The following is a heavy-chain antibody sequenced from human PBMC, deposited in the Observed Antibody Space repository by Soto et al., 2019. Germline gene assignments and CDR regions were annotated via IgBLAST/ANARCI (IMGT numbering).Heavy chain of an antibody. D-gene: IGHD3-3*01. CDR3: ARGPKIRFLEWEGAFDI. CDR2: IYYSGST. V-gene: IGHV4-61*08. Sequence: SETLSLTCTVSGGSISSGVYYWSWIRQHPGKGLEWIGYIYYSGSTYYNPSLKSRVTISVDTSKNQFSLKLSSVTAADTAVYYCARGPKIRFLEWEGAFDIWGQGTMVTVSS. CDR1: GGSISSGVYY. J-gene: IGHJ3*02.